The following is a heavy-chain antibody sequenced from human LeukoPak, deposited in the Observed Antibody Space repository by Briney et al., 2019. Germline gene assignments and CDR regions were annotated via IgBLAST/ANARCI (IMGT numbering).Heavy chain of an antibody. V-gene: IGHV3-7*01. CDR3: ARDGRGYCGGDCFLSWFDP. Sequence: GGSLRPSCAASGFTFSSYWMSWVRQAPGKGLEWVANIKQDGSEKYYVDSVKGRFTISRDNAKNSLYLQMSSLRADDTAVYYCARDGRGYCGGDCFLSWFDPWGQGTLVTVSS. CDR1: GFTFSSYW. D-gene: IGHD2-21*02. CDR2: IKQDGSEK. J-gene: IGHJ5*02.